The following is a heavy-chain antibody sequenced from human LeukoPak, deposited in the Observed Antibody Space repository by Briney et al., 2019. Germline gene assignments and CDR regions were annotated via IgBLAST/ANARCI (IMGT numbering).Heavy chain of an antibody. CDR2: INHSGSA. CDR3: ARARRDSGYYKVDY. V-gene: IGHV4-34*01. J-gene: IGHJ4*02. D-gene: IGHD3-3*01. Sequence: SETLSLTCAVYGGSLSGSYWSWIRQPPGQGLEWIGEINHSGSANYNPSLKSRVTLSIDKSKNQFSLNLNSVTAADTAVYYCARARRDSGYYKVDYWGQRTLVTVSS. CDR1: GGSLSGSY.